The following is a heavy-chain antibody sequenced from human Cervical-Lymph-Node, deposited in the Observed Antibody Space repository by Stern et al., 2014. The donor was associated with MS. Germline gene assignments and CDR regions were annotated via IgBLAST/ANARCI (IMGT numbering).Heavy chain of an antibody. V-gene: IGHV1-69*01. CDR1: GGTFRRFA. J-gene: IGHJ6*02. CDR2: IIPVFGTP. Sequence: QLVESGSEVRKPGSSVNVTCKASGGTFRRFAVNWWRQAPGPGLDWVAGIIPVFGTPTYSQTFQGRVTIISVESTHTVPVVLSSLTTDDTATYFCASAHPATRRGYKGMNVWGQGTTIAFSS. CDR3: ASAHPATRRGYKGMNV. D-gene: IGHD2-2*01.